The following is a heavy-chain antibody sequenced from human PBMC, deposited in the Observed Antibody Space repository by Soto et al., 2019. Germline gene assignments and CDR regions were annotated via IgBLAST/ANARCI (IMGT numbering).Heavy chain of an antibody. CDR1: GFTFSSYG. Sequence: QVQLVESGGGVVQPGRSLRLSCAASGFTFSSYGMHWVRQAPGKGLEWVAVISYDGSNKYYADSVKGRFTISRDNSNNTLYLQMNSLRAEDTAVYYCAKDKVILRYFDWLLYGGTDYWGQGTQVTVSS. D-gene: IGHD3-9*01. CDR3: AKDKVILRYFDWLLYGGTDY. V-gene: IGHV3-30*18. CDR2: ISYDGSNK. J-gene: IGHJ4*02.